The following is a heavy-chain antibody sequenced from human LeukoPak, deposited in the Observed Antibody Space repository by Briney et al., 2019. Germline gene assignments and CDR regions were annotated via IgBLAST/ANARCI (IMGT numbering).Heavy chain of an antibody. J-gene: IGHJ6*03. D-gene: IGHD6-6*01. CDR2: IYTSGST. CDR1: GGSISSYY. V-gene: IGHV4-4*07. Sequence: SETLSLTCTVSGGSISSYYWSWIRQPAGKGLERIGRIYTSGSTNYNPSLQSRVTMSVDTSTNQFSLKLSSVTAADTAVYYCARGVAARSYYYYYMDVWGKGTTVTVSS. CDR3: ARGVAARSYYYYYMDV.